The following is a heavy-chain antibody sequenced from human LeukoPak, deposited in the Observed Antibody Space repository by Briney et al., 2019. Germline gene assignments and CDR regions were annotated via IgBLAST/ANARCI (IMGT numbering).Heavy chain of an antibody. CDR3: ARVVVPAAAFDY. D-gene: IGHD2-2*01. Sequence: ASVKVSCKASGGTFSSYAISWVRQAPGQGLEWMGGIIPIFGTANYAQKFQGRVTITADESTSTAYMELSRLRSDDTAVYYCARVVVPAAAFDYWGQGTLVTVSS. J-gene: IGHJ4*02. CDR1: GGTFSSYA. V-gene: IGHV1-69*13. CDR2: IIPIFGTA.